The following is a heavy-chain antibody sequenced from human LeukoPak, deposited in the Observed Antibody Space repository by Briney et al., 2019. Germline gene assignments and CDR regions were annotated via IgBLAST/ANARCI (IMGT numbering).Heavy chain of an antibody. D-gene: IGHD2-2*01. CDR3: ARRPYCSSTSCYFGISFDY. J-gene: IGHJ4*02. CDR1: GGSFSGYY. CDR2: INHSGST. Sequence: SETLSLTCAVYGGSFSGYYWSWIRQPPGKGLEWIGEINHSGSTNYNPSLKSRVTISVDTSKNQFSLKLSSVTAADTAVYYCARRPYCSSTSCYFGISFDYWGQGTLVTVSS. V-gene: IGHV4-34*01.